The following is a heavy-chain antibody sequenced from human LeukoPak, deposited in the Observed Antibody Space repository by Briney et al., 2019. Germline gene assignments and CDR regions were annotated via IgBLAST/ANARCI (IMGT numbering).Heavy chain of an antibody. V-gene: IGHV3-7*01. CDR1: GFRFSSYW. Sequence: GGSLRLSCATSGFRFSSYWMAWVRQAPGKGLEWVANIKQDRSERYYVDSVRGRFTISRDNAMNSLYLQMHSLRAEDTAMYYCARDVAAGFDYWGQGTLVTVTS. CDR2: IKQDRSER. J-gene: IGHJ4*02. D-gene: IGHD6-13*01. CDR3: ARDVAAGFDY.